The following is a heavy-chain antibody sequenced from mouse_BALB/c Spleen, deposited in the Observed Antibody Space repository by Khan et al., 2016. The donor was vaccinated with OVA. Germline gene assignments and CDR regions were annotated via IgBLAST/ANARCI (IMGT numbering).Heavy chain of an antibody. Sequence: QVQLKQSGAELARPGASVKMSCKASGYTFTSYTIHWIKQRPGQGLEWIGYINPSSGYTNYNQKVKDKATLTADKSSTTAYMQLSSLTSDDSAVYYCAGDGAYYGNDGWFAYWGQGTLVTVSA. V-gene: IGHV1-4*01. CDR1: GYTFTSYT. D-gene: IGHD2-14*01. CDR2: INPSSGYT. CDR3: AGDGAYYGNDGWFAY. J-gene: IGHJ3*01.